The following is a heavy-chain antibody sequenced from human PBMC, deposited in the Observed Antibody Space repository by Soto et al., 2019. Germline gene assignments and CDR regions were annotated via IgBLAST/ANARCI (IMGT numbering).Heavy chain of an antibody. J-gene: IGHJ6*02. V-gene: IGHV4-61*01. CDR3: ARDNLGYYYGMDV. Sequence: PSETLSLTCTVSGGSVSSGSYYWSWIRQPPGKGLEWIGYIYYSGSTNYNPSLKSRVTISVDTSKNQFSLKLSSVTAADTAVYYCARDNLGYYYGMDVWGQGPKVTVSS. CDR1: GGSVSSGSYY. CDR2: IYYSGST.